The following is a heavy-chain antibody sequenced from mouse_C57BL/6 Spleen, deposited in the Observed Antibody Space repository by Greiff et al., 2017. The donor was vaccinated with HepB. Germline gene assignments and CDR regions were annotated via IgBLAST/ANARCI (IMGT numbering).Heavy chain of an antibody. V-gene: IGHV1-15*01. J-gene: IGHJ4*01. CDR1: GYTFTDYE. CDR2: IDPETGGT. CDR3: KNSIYAMDY. Sequence: QVHVKQSGAELVRPGASVTLSCKASGYTFTDYEMHWVKQTPVHGLEWIGAIDPETGGTAYNQKFKGKAILTADKSSSTAYMELRSLTSEDSAVYYCKNSIYAMDYWGQGTSVTVSS. D-gene: IGHD2-10*02.